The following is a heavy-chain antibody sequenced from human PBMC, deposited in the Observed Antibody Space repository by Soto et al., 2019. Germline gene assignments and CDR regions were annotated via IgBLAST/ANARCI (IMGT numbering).Heavy chain of an antibody. CDR3: ARHLSESGFDLHY. D-gene: IGHD5-12*01. V-gene: IGHV4-39*01. CDR1: GDSMSTTTYY. CDR2: VYYSGTT. J-gene: IGHJ4*02. Sequence: QLQLQESGPGLVKPSETLSLTCTVSGDSMSTTTYYWGWIRQPPGKGLEWIGSVYYSGTTYYNPSLKSRVTISVDTSNNLFSLKMTSVIAADTAVYYCARHLSESGFDLHYWSQGALVSVSS.